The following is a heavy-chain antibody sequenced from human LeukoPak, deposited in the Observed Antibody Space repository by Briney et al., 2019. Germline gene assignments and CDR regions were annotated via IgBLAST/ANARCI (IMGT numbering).Heavy chain of an antibody. D-gene: IGHD3-3*01. Sequence: SGTLSLTCAVSGGSISSSNWWSWVRQPPGKGLEWIGEIYHSGSTNYSPSLKSRVTISVDKSKNQFSLKLSSVTAADTAVYYCARESGGFFRYYYYGMDVWGKGTTVTVSS. CDR3: ARESGGFFRYYYYGMDV. CDR2: IYHSGST. V-gene: IGHV4-4*02. J-gene: IGHJ6*04. CDR1: GGSISSSNW.